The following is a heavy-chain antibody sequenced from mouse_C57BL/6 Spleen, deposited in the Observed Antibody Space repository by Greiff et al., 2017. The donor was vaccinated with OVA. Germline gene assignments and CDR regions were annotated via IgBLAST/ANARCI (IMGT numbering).Heavy chain of an antibody. CDR1: GFSFNTYA. CDR3: VRKSNYWYFDV. J-gene: IGHJ1*03. V-gene: IGHV10-1*01. CDR2: IRSKSNNYAT. D-gene: IGHD1-3*01. Sequence: GGGLVQPTGSLKLSCAASGFSFNTYAMNWVRQAPGKGLEWVARIRSKSNNYATYYADSVKDRFTISRDDSESMLYLQMNNLKTEDTAMYYCVRKSNYWYFDVWGTGTTVTVSS.